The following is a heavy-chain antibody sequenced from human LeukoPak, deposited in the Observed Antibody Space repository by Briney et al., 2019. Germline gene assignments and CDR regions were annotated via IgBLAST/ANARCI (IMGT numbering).Heavy chain of an antibody. CDR1: GYTLTELS. CDR2: FDPEDGET. Sequence: GASVKVSCKVSGYTLTELSMHWVRQAPGKGLAWMGGFDPEDGETIYAQKFQGRVTMTEDTSTDTAYMELSSLRSEDTAVYYCATQEHDGDYNWFDPWGQGTLVTVSS. CDR3: ATQEHDGDYNWFDP. D-gene: IGHD4-17*01. J-gene: IGHJ5*02. V-gene: IGHV1-24*01.